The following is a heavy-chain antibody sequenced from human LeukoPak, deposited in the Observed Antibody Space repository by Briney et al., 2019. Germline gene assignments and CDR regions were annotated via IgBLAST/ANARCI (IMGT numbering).Heavy chain of an antibody. J-gene: IGHJ4*02. CDR1: GFTFSSYW. V-gene: IGHV3-7*03. CDR2: INHNGNVN. Sequence: GGSLRLSCAASGFTFSSYWMNWARQAPGKGLEWVASINHNGNVNYYVDSVKGRFTISRDNAKNSLYLQMNSLRAEDTAVYYCARDQATDYFDYWGQGTLVTVSS. D-gene: IGHD5-12*01. CDR3: ARDQATDYFDY.